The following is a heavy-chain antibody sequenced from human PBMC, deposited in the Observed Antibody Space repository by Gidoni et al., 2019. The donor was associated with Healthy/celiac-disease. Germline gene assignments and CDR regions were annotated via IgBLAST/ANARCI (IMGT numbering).Heavy chain of an antibody. CDR2: ISSSSSYI. CDR1: GFTFSSYS. Sequence: EVQLVESGGGLVKPGGSLRLSCAASGFTFSSYSMNWVRQAPGKGLEWVSSISSSSSYIYYADSVKGRFTISRDNAKNSLYLQMNSLRAEDTAVYYCARESTVTTGGAFDIWGQGTMVTVSS. D-gene: IGHD4-17*01. CDR3: ARESTVTTGGAFDI. V-gene: IGHV3-21*01. J-gene: IGHJ3*02.